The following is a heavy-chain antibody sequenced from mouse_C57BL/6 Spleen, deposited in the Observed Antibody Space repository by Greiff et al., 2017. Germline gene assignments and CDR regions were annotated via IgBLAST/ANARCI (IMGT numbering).Heavy chain of an antibody. CDR3: ARSIYYDYNWYFDV. Sequence: VKLVESGPELVKPGASVKISCKASGYSFTSYYIHWVKQRPGQGLEWIGWIYPGSGNTKYNEKFKGKATLTADTSSSTAYMHLSSLTSEDSAVYYCARSIYYDYNWYFDVWGTGTTVTVSS. CDR1: GYSFTSYY. CDR2: IYPGSGNT. D-gene: IGHD2-4*01. V-gene: IGHV1-66*01. J-gene: IGHJ1*03.